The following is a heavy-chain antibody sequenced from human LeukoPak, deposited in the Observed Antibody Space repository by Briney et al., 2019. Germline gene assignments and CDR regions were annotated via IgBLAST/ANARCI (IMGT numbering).Heavy chain of an antibody. CDR2: IYYSGST. J-gene: IGHJ4*02. D-gene: IGHD6-13*01. Sequence: SETLSLTCTVSGGSISSYYWSWIRQPQGKGLEWIGYIYYSGSTNYNPSLKSRVTISVDTSKNQFSLHLNSVIPEDTAIYYCARDEDGAAARNFDSWGQGILVTVSS. CDR3: ARDEDGAAARNFDS. CDR1: GGSISSYY. V-gene: IGHV4-59*12.